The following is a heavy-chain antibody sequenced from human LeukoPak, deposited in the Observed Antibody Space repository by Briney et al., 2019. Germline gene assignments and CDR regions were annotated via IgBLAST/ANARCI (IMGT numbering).Heavy chain of an antibody. J-gene: IGHJ4*02. V-gene: IGHV3-48*03. CDR3: ARDGYSGYDLDY. CDR2: ISSSGSTI. D-gene: IGHD5-12*01. Sequence: GGSLRLSCAASGFTFSSYEMNWVRQAPGKGLEWVSYISSSGSTIYYADSVKGRFTISRDNAKNSLYLPMNSLRAEDTAVYYCARDGYSGYDLDYWGQGTLVTVSS. CDR1: GFTFSSYE.